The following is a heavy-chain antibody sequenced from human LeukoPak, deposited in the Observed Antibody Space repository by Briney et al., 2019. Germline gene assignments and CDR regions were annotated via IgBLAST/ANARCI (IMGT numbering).Heavy chain of an antibody. CDR2: INAGNGNT. Sequence: ASVKVSCKASGYTFTSYAMHWVRQAPGQRLEWMGWINAGNGNTKYSQKFQGRVTITRDTSASTAYMELSSLRSEDTAVYYCATSFGRQQLVLHYFDYWGQGTLVTVSS. V-gene: IGHV1-3*01. CDR3: ATSFGRQQLVLHYFDY. J-gene: IGHJ4*02. CDR1: GYTFTSYA. D-gene: IGHD6-13*01.